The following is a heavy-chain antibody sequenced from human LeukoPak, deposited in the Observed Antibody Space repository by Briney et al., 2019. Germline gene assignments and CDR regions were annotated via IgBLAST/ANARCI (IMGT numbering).Heavy chain of an antibody. J-gene: IGHJ4*02. CDR3: ESRAVSYDASNSFDDHYFDN. Sequence: SETLSLSCSVWCDSVSSSSDQCAWIRQSPGKGLEWIGTVYYSGSTYYNPSLKSRITISLDTSKNQFCEKLRSVTAAEMASLKGESRAVSYDASNSFDDHYFDNWGQGTLVTVSS. D-gene: IGHD2/OR15-2a*01. CDR1: CDSVSSSSDQ. V-gene: IGHV4-39*01. CDR2: VYYSGST.